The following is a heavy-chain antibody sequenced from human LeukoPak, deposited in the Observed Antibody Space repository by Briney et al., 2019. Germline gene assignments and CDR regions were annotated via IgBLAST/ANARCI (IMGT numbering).Heavy chain of an antibody. J-gene: IGHJ5*02. V-gene: IGHV1-69*13. CDR1: GYPFTGYY. CDR3: ARGAWFDP. CDR2: IIPIFGTA. Sequence: SVKVSCKASGYPFTGYYMHWVRQAPGQGLEWMGGIIPIFGTANYAQKFQGRVTITADESTSTAYMELSSLRSEDTAVYYCARGAWFDPWGQGTLVTVSS.